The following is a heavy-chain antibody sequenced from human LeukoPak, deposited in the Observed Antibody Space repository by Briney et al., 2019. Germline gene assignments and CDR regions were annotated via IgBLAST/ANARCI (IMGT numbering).Heavy chain of an antibody. CDR2: ISSSSSTI. CDR3: ARDFSGGGYSSGWYGPFDY. CDR1: GFTFSSYS. Sequence: PGGSLRLSCAASGFTFSSYSMNWVRQAPGKGLEWVSYISSSSSTIYYADSVEGRFTISRDNAKNSLYLQMNSLRAEDTAVYYCARDFSGGGYSSGWYGPFDYWGQGTLVTVSS. J-gene: IGHJ4*02. D-gene: IGHD6-19*01. V-gene: IGHV3-48*01.